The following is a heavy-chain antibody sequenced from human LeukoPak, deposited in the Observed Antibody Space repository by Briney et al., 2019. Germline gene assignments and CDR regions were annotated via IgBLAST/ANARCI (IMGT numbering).Heavy chain of an antibody. CDR1: GYTFTSYD. CDR2: MNPNSGNT. V-gene: IGHV1-8*01. CDR3: ARGLTFSNYVGY. Sequence: ASVKVSCKASGYTFTSYDINWVRQATGQGLEWMGWMNPNSGNTGYAQKFQGRVTMTRNTSISTAYMELSSLRSEDTAVYYCARGLTFSNYVGYWGQGTLVTVSS. J-gene: IGHJ4*02. D-gene: IGHD2/OR15-2a*01.